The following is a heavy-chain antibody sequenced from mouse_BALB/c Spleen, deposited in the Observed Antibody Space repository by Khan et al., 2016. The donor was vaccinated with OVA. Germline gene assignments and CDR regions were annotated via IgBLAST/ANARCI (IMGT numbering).Heavy chain of an antibody. Sequence: QVQLKESGPGLVAPSQSLSITCTVSGFSLTDYAVSWIRQPPGKGLEWLGVIWAGGNKYYNSALKSRLSISKDNSKSQVFLKMNSLQTDDTAMYYCAKDPPYYAMDYWGQGTSVTVSS. CDR3: AKDPPYYAMDY. J-gene: IGHJ4*01. CDR1: GFSLTDYA. CDR2: IWAGGNK. V-gene: IGHV2-6-5*01.